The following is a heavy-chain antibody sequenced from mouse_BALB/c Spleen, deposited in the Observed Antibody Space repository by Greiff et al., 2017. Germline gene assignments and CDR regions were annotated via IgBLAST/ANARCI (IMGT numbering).Heavy chain of an antibody. Sequence: VHLVESGPGLVAPSQSLSTTCTVSGFSLTRYGVHWVRQPPGKGLEWLGVIWAGGSTNYNSALMSRLSISKDNSKSQVFLKMNSLQTDDTAMYYCARDHYYGSSPWFAYWGQGTLVTVSA. CDR2: IWAGGST. CDR3: ARDHYYGSSPWFAY. J-gene: IGHJ3*01. V-gene: IGHV2-9*02. D-gene: IGHD1-1*01. CDR1: GFSLTRYG.